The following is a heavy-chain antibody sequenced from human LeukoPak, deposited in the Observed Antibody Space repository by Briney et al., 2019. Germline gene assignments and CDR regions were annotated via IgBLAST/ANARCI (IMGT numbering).Heavy chain of an antibody. CDR1: GFTFSSYA. CDR3: AREGIAAAGTLYFDY. J-gene: IGHJ4*02. Sequence: PGGYLRLSCSASGFTFSSYAMHWVRQALGKGLEYVSAISSNGGSTYYADSVKGRFTISRDNSKNTLYLQMNSLRAEDTAVYYCAREGIAAAGTLYFDYWGQGTLVTVSS. CDR2: ISSNGGST. D-gene: IGHD6-13*01. V-gene: IGHV3-64*04.